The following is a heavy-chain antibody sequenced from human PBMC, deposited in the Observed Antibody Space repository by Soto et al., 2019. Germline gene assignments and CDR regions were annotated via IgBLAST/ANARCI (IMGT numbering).Heavy chain of an antibody. D-gene: IGHD3-10*01. V-gene: IGHV3-21*01. CDR3: ARETYYYGSGNLGY. Sequence: EVQLVESGGGLVKPGGSLRLSCAASGFTFSSYSMNWVRQAPGKGLEWVSSISSSSSYIYYADSVKGRFTISRDNAKNSLYLQMNSLRAEDMAVYYCARETYYYGSGNLGYWGQGTLVTVSS. CDR1: GFTFSSYS. CDR2: ISSSSSYI. J-gene: IGHJ4*02.